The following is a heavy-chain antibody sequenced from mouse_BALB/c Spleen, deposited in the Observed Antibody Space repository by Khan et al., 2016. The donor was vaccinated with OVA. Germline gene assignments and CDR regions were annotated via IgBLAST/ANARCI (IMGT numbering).Heavy chain of an antibody. CDR2: IYPGSGST. CDR3: AIWDYGSSYPGFAY. V-gene: IGHV1-77*01. J-gene: IGHJ3*01. Sequence: QVQLQQSGPELVKPGASVKMSCKASGYSFTDYIISWVKQRTGQGLQWIGEIYPGSGSTYSNEKFKGKASLTADKSSNTAYMQLSSLTSADSAVYCCAIWDYGSSYPGFAYWGQGTLVTVST. D-gene: IGHD1-1*01. CDR1: GYSFTDYI.